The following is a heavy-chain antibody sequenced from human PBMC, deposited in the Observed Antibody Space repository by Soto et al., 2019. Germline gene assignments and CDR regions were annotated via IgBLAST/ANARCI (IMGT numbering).Heavy chain of an antibody. D-gene: IGHD6-19*01. J-gene: IGHJ5*02. V-gene: IGHV3-30*18. CDR3: AKYVYNTGWNVPLDT. CDR2: ISLDGREK. CDR1: GFAFETYG. Sequence: QVQLVESGGGVVQPGRSLRLSCAASGFAFETYGMHWVRQAPGKGLEWVAVISLDGREKYFADSVMGRFGISRDNSKNTVFLQMNSLRDEDTAVYYCAKYVYNTGWNVPLDTWGQGTPVIVSP.